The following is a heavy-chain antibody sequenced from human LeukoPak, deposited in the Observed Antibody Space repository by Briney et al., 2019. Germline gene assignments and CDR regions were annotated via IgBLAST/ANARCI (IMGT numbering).Heavy chain of an antibody. J-gene: IGHJ4*02. CDR1: GFTFDDYA. D-gene: IGHD5-12*01. CDR3: AKDVGSGGYDSTFDY. Sequence: PGGSLRLSCATSGFTFDDYAMHWVRQAPGKGLEWVSGISWNSGSIGYADSVKGRFTISRDNAKNSLYLQMNSLRAEDTALYYCAKDVGSGGYDSTFDYWGQGTLVTVSS. CDR2: ISWNSGSI. V-gene: IGHV3-9*01.